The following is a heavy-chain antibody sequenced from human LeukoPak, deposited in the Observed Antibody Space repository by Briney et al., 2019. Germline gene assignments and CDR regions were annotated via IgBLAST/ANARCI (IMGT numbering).Heavy chain of an antibody. CDR2: VYHTGST. CDR1: GYSISSDCY. V-gene: IGHV4-38-2*02. CDR3: ARDDAFDI. Sequence: SETLSLTCIVSGYSISSDCYWGWIRQPPGKGLEWIGSVYHTGSTNYNPSLKSRVTISVDTSKNQFSLKLSSVTAADTAVYYCARDDAFDIWGQGTMVTVSS. J-gene: IGHJ3*02.